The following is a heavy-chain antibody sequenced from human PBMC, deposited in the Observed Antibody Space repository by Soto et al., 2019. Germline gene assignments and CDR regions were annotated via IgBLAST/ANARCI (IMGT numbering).Heavy chain of an antibody. Sequence: SETLSLTCTVSGGSISSSSYYWGWIRQPPGKGLEWIGSIYYSGSTYYNPSLKSRVTISVDTSKNQFSLKLSSVTAADTAVYYCARHESTYAGFFTKNLRNYDFWSDWGQGTLVTVSS. D-gene: IGHD3-3*01. CDR1: GGSISSSSYY. V-gene: IGHV4-39*01. J-gene: IGHJ4*02. CDR2: IYYSGST. CDR3: ARHESTYAGFFTKNLRNYDFWSD.